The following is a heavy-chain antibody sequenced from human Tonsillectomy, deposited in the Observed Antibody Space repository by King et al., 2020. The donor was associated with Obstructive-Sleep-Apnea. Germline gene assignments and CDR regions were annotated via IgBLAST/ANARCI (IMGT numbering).Heavy chain of an antibody. CDR3: ARSIAVAGTIYFDL. CDR2: IYYSGST. J-gene: IGHJ2*01. V-gene: IGHV4-39*07. Sequence: QLQESGPGLVKPSETLSLTCTVSGGSISSSSYYWGWIRQPPGKGLEWIGSIYYSGSTYYNPSLKSRVTISVDTSKNQFSLKLSSVTAADTAVYYCARSIAVAGTIYFDLWGRGTLVTVSS. D-gene: IGHD6-19*01. CDR1: GGSISSSSYY.